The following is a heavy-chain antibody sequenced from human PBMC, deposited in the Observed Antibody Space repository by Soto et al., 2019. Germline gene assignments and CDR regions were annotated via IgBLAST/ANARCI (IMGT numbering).Heavy chain of an antibody. CDR3: ARHPRYCSGGSCKYGMDV. Sequence: SETLSLTCTVSGGSISSSSYYWGWIRQPPGKGLEWIGSIYYSGSTYYNPSLKSRVTISVDTSKNQFSLKLSSVTAADTAVYYCARHPRYCSGGSCKYGMDVWGQGTTVTVSS. V-gene: IGHV4-39*01. D-gene: IGHD2-15*01. CDR2: IYYSGST. J-gene: IGHJ6*02. CDR1: GGSISSSSYY.